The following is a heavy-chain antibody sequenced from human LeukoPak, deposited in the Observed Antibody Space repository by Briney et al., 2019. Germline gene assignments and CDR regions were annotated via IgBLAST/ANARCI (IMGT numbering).Heavy chain of an antibody. J-gene: IGHJ4*02. Sequence: GESLKISCEGSGYSFTSYWIGWVRQMPGQGLEWMGIIYPADSDTSYSPSFQGQVTISADKSISTAYVQWSSLKASDTALYFCARRSNAMTENFDYWGQGTLVTVSS. CDR1: GYSFTSYW. D-gene: IGHD2-2*01. CDR2: IYPADSDT. CDR3: ARRSNAMTENFDY. V-gene: IGHV5-51*01.